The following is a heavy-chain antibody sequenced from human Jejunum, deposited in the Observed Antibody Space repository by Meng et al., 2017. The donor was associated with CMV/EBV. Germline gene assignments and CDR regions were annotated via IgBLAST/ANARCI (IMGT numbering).Heavy chain of an antibody. CDR2: IDPSGDSP. CDR1: ASTFTTSF. V-gene: IGHV1-46*04. Sequence: TSASTFTTSFFPWVRQAPRQGLEWITRIDPSGDSPTYAEKLQGRVTVTRDTSTNTVYLDLTSLTSEDTAVYYCTRDKPGEDKWDWGQGTLVTVSS. J-gene: IGHJ4*02. CDR3: TRDKPGEDKWD. D-gene: IGHD1-26*01.